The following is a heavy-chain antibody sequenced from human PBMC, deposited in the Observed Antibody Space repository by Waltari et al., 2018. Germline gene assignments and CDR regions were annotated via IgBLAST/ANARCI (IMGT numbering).Heavy chain of an antibody. Sequence: EVQLVESGGGLVQPGGSLRLSCTASGFPFRPDSMKWVRHAPGKGLEGVSYISSSSSTVYYTDSVKGRFTISRDNAKNSLYLQMNSLRAEDTAVYYCARDMWGWFDPWGQGTLVTVSS. CDR3: ARDMWGWFDP. D-gene: IGHD3-16*01. CDR2: ISSSSSTV. J-gene: IGHJ5*02. V-gene: IGHV3-48*01. CDR1: GFPFRPDS.